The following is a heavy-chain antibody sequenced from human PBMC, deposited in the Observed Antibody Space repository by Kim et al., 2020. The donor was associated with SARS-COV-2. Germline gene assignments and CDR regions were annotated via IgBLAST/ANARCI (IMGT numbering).Heavy chain of an antibody. CDR2: IYHSGST. V-gene: IGHV4-4*02. CDR3: ARLLRHSGYVPGEGWIDC. Sequence: SETLSLTCAVSGGSISSSNWWCWVRQPPGKGLEWIGEIYHSGSTNYNPSLKSRVTISVDKSKNQFSLKLSSVTAADTAVYYCARLLRHSGYVPGEGWIDCWGQGTLVTVSA. CDR1: GGSISSSNW. J-gene: IGHJ4*02. D-gene: IGHD5-12*01.